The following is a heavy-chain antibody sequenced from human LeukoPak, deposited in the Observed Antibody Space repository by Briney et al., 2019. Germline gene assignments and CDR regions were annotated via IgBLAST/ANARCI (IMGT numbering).Heavy chain of an antibody. CDR1: GFTFSSYG. D-gene: IGHD3-22*01. J-gene: IGHJ4*02. Sequence: GGSLRLSCAASGFTFSSYGMSWVRQAPGKGLEWVSAISGSGGSTYYADSVKGRFTISRDNSKNTLYLQMNSLRAEGTAVYYCAKGYDSSGYYLGLFDYWGQGTLVTVSS. CDR3: AKGYDSSGYYLGLFDY. CDR2: ISGSGGST. V-gene: IGHV3-23*01.